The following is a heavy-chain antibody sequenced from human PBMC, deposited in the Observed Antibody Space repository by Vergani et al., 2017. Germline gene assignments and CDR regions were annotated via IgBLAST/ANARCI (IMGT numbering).Heavy chain of an antibody. CDR1: GGSFSGYY. Sequence: QVQLQQWGAGLLKPSETLSLTCAVYGGSFSGYYWSWIRQPPGKGLEWIGEINHSGSTNYNPSLKSRVTISVDTSKNQFSLKLSSVTAADTAVYYCATSIGYCSSTSCYTGWFDPWGQGTLVTVSS. D-gene: IGHD2-2*02. J-gene: IGHJ5*02. CDR2: INHSGST. CDR3: ATSIGYCSSTSCYTGWFDP. V-gene: IGHV4-34*01.